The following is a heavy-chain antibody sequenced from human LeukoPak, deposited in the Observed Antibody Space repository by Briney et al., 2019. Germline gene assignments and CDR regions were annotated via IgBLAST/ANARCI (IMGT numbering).Heavy chain of an antibody. CDR2: IYTSGST. CDR3: ARDGGMNWFDP. Sequence: PSQTLSLTCTVSGDSISSGSYYWSWIRQPAGKGLEWIGRIYTSGSTNYNPSLKSRVTMSVDASKNQFSLKLSSVTAADAAVYYCARDGGMNWFDPWGQGTLVTVSS. V-gene: IGHV4-61*02. J-gene: IGHJ5*02. CDR1: GDSISSGSYY. D-gene: IGHD3-16*01.